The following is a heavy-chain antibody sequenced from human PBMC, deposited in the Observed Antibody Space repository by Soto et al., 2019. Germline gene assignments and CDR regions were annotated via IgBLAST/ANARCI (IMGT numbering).Heavy chain of an antibody. V-gene: IGHV3-33*01. CDR1: EFTFSSYG. Sequence: GSLRLSCAASEFTFSSYGMHWVRQAPGKGLEWGAVIWYDGSNKYYADSVKGRFTISRDNSKNTLYLQMNSLRAEDTAVYYCGFSGYPGPRAGWFDPWGQGTLVTVSS. J-gene: IGHJ5*02. D-gene: IGHD1-26*01. CDR2: IWYDGSNK. CDR3: GFSGYPGPRAGWFDP.